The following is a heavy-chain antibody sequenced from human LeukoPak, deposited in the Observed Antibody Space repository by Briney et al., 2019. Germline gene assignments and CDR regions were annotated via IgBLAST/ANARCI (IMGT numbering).Heavy chain of an antibody. J-gene: IGHJ5*02. D-gene: IGHD3-22*01. V-gene: IGHV1-2*02. CDR2: INPNSGGT. CDR3: ARIRRYYDSPDWFDP. CDR1: GYTFTGYY. Sequence: GASVKVSCKASGYTFTGYYMHWVRQAAGQGLEWMGWINPNSGGTNFAQKFQGRVTMTRDTSISTAYMELSRLRSDDTAVYYCARIRRYYDSPDWFDPWGQGTLVTVSS.